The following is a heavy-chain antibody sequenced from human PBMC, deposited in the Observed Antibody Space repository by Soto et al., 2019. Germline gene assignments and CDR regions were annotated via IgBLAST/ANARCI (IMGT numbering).Heavy chain of an antibody. CDR1: GGSISSYY. D-gene: IGHD6-6*01. CDR2: IYYSGST. Sequence: SETLSLTCTVSGGSISSYYWSWIRQPPGKGLEWIGYIYYSGSTNYNPSLKSRVTISVDTSKNQFTLKLSSVTAADTAVYYCARDGVIGSAYNWFDPWGQGTLVTVSS. J-gene: IGHJ5*02. CDR3: ARDGVIGSAYNWFDP. V-gene: IGHV4-59*01.